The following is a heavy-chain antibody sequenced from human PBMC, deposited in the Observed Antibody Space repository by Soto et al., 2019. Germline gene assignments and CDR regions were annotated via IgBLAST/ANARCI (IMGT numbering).Heavy chain of an antibody. CDR2: MNPNSGNT. CDR1: GYTFTSYD. V-gene: IGHV1-8*01. CDR3: ARGTPRFGELNDY. Sequence: ASVKVSCKASGYTFTSYDINWVRQATGQGLEWMGWMNPNSGNTGYAQKFQGRVTMTRSTSISTAYMEPSSLRSEDTAVYYCARGTPRFGELNDYWAQGTLVNVSS. D-gene: IGHD3-10*01. J-gene: IGHJ4*02.